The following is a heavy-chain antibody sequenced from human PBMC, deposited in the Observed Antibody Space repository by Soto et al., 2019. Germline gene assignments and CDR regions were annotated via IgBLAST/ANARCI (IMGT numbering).Heavy chain of an antibody. CDR3: ARDPPYSSSSSGFDP. V-gene: IGHV3-21*01. J-gene: IGHJ5*02. CDR1: GFTFSSYS. CDR2: TSSSSSYI. D-gene: IGHD6-6*01. Sequence: GGSLRLSCAASGFTFSSYSMNWVRQAPGKGLEWVSSTSSSSSYIYYADSVKGRFTISRDNAKNSLYLQMNSLRAEDTAVYYCARDPPYSSSSSGFDPWGQGTLVTVSS.